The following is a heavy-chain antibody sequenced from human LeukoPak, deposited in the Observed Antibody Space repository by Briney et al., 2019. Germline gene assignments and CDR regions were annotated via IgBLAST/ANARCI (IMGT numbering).Heavy chain of an antibody. J-gene: IGHJ4*02. CDR2: ISYDGSNK. CDR1: GFTFSSYA. V-gene: IGHV3-30*04. Sequence: GGSLRLSCAASGFTFSSYAMSWVRQAPGKGLEWVAVISYDGSNKYYADSVKGRFTISRDNSKNTLYLQMNSLRAEDTAVYYCARDRDSGSYCDYWGQGTLVTVSS. D-gene: IGHD1-26*01. CDR3: ARDRDSGSYCDY.